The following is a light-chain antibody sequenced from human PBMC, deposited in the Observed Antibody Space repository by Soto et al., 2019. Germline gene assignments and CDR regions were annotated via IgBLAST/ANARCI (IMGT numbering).Light chain of an antibody. CDR1: QRIGTH. V-gene: IGKV1-39*01. CDR2: AAA. CDR3: QQSYSNPWT. Sequence: DIQMTQSPSSLSASVGDRVTITCRTSQRIGTHLNWYHEKPRKAPKLLIYAAASLQSGVPSRFSGSGSGTDFTLTISSLQPEDFATYYCQQSYSNPWTVGQGTKVEIK. J-gene: IGKJ1*01.